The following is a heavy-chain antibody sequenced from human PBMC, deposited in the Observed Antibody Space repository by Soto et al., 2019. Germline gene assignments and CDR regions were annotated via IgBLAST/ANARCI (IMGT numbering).Heavy chain of an antibody. D-gene: IGHD3-10*01. J-gene: IGHJ5*02. Sequence: ASVKVSCKASGYTFTSYGISWVRQAPGQGLEWMGWISAYNGNTNYAQKLQGRVTMTTDTSTGTAYMELRSLRSDDTAVYYCARATRHYGSGSYSTWGQGTLVTVSS. CDR2: ISAYNGNT. CDR3: ARATRHYGSGSYST. CDR1: GYTFTSYG. V-gene: IGHV1-18*01.